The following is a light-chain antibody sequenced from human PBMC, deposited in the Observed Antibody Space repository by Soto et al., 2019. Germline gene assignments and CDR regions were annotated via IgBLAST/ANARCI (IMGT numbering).Light chain of an antibody. Sequence: IVMTQSPATLSVSPGERATLSCRASQSVSSNLAWYQRRPGQAPRLLIYGASTRATGIPARFSGSGSETEFTLNISSLRPEDFAVYYWQQYTKWPPWMFDQATKVEIK. J-gene: IGKJ1*01. CDR1: QSVSSN. CDR3: QQYTKWPPWM. V-gene: IGKV3-15*01. CDR2: GAS.